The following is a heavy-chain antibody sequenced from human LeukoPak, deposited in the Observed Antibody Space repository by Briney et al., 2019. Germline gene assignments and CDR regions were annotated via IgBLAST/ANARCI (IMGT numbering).Heavy chain of an antibody. CDR1: GFTFSSYA. D-gene: IGHD6-13*01. CDR2: ISGSGGST. V-gene: IGHV3-23*01. Sequence: PGGSLRLSCAASGFTFSSYAMSWVRQAPGKGLEWVSAISGSGGSTYYADSVKGRFTISRDNSKNTLYLQMNSLRAEDTAEYYCAREPIAAAFYYYGMDVWGQGTTVTVSS. CDR3: AREPIAAAFYYYGMDV. J-gene: IGHJ6*02.